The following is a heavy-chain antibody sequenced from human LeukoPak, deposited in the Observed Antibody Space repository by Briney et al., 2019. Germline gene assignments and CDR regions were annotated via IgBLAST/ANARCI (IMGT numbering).Heavy chain of an antibody. CDR1: GFTVSSNY. V-gene: IGHV3-66*02. CDR3: ARDSTYYDILTGLSSRGGFDP. CDR2: IYSGGST. Sequence: GGSLRLSCAASGFTVSSNYMSWVRQAPGKGLEWVSVIYSGGSTYYADSVKGRFTISRDSSKNTLYLQMNSLRAEDTAVYYCARDSTYYDILTGLSSRGGFDPWGQGTLVTVSS. J-gene: IGHJ5*02. D-gene: IGHD3-9*01.